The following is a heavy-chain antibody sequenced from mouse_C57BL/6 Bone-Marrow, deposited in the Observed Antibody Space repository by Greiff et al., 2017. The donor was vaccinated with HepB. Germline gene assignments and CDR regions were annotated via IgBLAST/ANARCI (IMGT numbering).Heavy chain of an antibody. J-gene: IGHJ2*01. CDR3: ASDRLDYYGFYFDY. Sequence: EVQLVESVAELVRPGASVKLSCTASGFNIKNTYMHWVKQRPEQGLEWIGRIDPANGNTKYAPKFQGKATITADTSSNTAYLQLSSLTSEDTAIYYCASDRLDYYGFYFDYWGQGTTLTVSS. D-gene: IGHD1-1*01. CDR1: GFNIKNTY. CDR2: IDPANGNT. V-gene: IGHV14-3*01.